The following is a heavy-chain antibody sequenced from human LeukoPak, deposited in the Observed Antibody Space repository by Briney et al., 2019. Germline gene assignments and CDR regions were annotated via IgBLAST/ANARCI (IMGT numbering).Heavy chain of an antibody. CDR1: GFTFSSYA. J-gene: IGHJ5*01. V-gene: IGHV3-64*01. CDR2: ISSNGGST. Sequence: GGSLRLSCAASGFTFSSYAMHWVRQAPGKGLEYVSAISSNGGSTYYANSVKGRFTISRDNSKNTLYLQMGSLRAEDMAVYYCARGYYADDSWGQGTLVTLSS. D-gene: IGHD3-10*01. CDR3: ARGYYADDS.